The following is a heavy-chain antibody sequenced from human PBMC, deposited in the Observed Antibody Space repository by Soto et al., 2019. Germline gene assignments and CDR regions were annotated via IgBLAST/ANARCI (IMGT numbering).Heavy chain of an antibody. CDR2: ISYDGSNK. Sequence: GGSLRLSCAASGFTFSSYAMHWVRQAPGKGLEWVAVISYDGSNKYYADSVKGRFTISRDNSKNTLYLQMNSLRAEDTAVYYCALGLYSSSWYFLGRVNLGNDAFDIWGQGTMVTVSS. D-gene: IGHD6-13*01. J-gene: IGHJ3*02. CDR3: ALGLYSSSWYFLGRVNLGNDAFDI. V-gene: IGHV3-30-3*01. CDR1: GFTFSSYA.